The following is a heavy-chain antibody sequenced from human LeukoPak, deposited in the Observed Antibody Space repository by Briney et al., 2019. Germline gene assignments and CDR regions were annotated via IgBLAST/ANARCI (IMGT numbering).Heavy chain of an antibody. V-gene: IGHV3-30*18. D-gene: IGHD1-26*01. CDR2: ISYDGSNK. J-gene: IGHJ4*02. CDR1: GFTFSSYG. Sequence: PGGSLRLSCAASGFTFSSYGMHWVRQAPGKGLERVAVISYDGSNKYYANSVKGRFTISRDNSKNTLYLQMNSLRAEDTAVYYCAKNPRNSGNFDYWGQGTLVTVSS. CDR3: AKNPRNSGNFDY.